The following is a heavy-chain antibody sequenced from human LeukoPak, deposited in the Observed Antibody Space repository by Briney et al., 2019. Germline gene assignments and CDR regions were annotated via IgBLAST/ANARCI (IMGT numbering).Heavy chain of an antibody. J-gene: IGHJ4*02. CDR3: ARDDFWSGYSPLKADY. CDR2: ISAYNGNT. V-gene: IGHV1-18*01. CDR1: GYTFTSYG. D-gene: IGHD3-3*01. Sequence: GASVKVSCKASGYTFTSYGISWVRQAPGQGREWMGWISAYNGNTNYAQKLQGRVTMTTDTSTSTAYMELRSLRSDDTAVYYCARDDFWSGYSPLKADYWGQGTLVTVSS.